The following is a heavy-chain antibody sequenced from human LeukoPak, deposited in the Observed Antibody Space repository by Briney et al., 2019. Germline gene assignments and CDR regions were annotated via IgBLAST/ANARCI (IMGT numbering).Heavy chain of an antibody. V-gene: IGHV4-59*01. Sequence: SETLSLTCTVSGGSIGSYYWSWIRQPPGKGLEWIGYIYYSGSTNYNPSLKSRVTISVDTSKNQFSLKLSSVTAADTAVYYCARSVYYYGSLDYWGQGTLVTVSS. J-gene: IGHJ4*02. D-gene: IGHD3-10*01. CDR1: GGSIGSYY. CDR2: IYYSGST. CDR3: ARSVYYYGSLDY.